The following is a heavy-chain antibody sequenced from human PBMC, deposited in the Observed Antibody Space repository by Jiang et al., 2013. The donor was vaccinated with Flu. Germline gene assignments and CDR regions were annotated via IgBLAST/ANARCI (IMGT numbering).Heavy chain of an antibody. Sequence: GAEVKKPGASVKVSCKASGYTFTSYAMHWVRQAPGQRLEWMGWINAGNGNTKYSQKFQGRVTITRDTSASTAYMELSSLRSEDTAVYYCARSGRGRNPTTVTTYYYYYYGMDVWGKGTTVTVSS. V-gene: IGHV1-3*01. J-gene: IGHJ6*04. CDR1: GYTFTSYA. CDR3: ARSGRGRNPTTVTTYYYYYYGMDV. CDR2: INAGNGNT. D-gene: IGHD4-17*01.